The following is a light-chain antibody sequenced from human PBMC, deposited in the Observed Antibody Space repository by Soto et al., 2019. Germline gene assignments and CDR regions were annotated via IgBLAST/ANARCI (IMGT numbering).Light chain of an antibody. V-gene: IGKV1-5*03. CDR3: QQYSSDST. CDR1: QSISIW. J-gene: IGKJ1*01. Sequence: IQMTQSPSTLSASVGDRVTITCRASQSISIWLAWYQQKPGKAPKLLIYKASSLESEVPSRFSGSGSGTEFTLTINILQPDYSATYYRQQYSSDSTFGQGTKVEIK. CDR2: KAS.